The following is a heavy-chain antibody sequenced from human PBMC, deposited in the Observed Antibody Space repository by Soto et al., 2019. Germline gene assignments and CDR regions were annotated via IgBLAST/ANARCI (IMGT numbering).Heavy chain of an antibody. CDR2: MYHSGST. J-gene: IGHJ4*02. Sequence: SETLSLTCTVSGGSISSYYWSWIRQPPGKGLEWIGYMYHSGSTYYNPSLRSRVTISIDRSKNQFSLKLSSVTAADTAVYYCARVPEYWGQGILVTVSS. CDR3: ARVPEY. CDR1: GGSISSYY. D-gene: IGHD2-2*01. V-gene: IGHV4-59*12.